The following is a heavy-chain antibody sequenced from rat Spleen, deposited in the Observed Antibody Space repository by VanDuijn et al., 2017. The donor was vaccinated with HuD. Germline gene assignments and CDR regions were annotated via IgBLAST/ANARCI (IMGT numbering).Heavy chain of an antibody. J-gene: IGHJ4*01. D-gene: IGHD4-3*01. CDR3: ARHNSGYGVMDA. CDR2: ISYDGNII. V-gene: IGHV5-29*01. Sequence: EVQLVESGGGLVQPGRSLKLSCAASGFTFSNYGMAWVRQAPTKGLEWVSIISYDGNIIYFRDSVKGRFTISRDNAKSTLYLQMDSLRSEDTATYYCARHNSGYGVMDAWGQGASVTVSS. CDR1: GFTFSNYG.